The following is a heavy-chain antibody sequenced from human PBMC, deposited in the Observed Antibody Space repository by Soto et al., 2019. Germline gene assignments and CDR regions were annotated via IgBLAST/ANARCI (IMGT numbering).Heavy chain of an antibody. V-gene: IGHV1-18*01. J-gene: IGHJ4*02. Sequence: QVQLVQSGSEVKMPGASVRVSCKASAYTFTSYGISWVRQAPGQGLEWMGWITPYNGNTNYAQSLQGRVTMTTDTSTSTAYMELRSLTADDTAVYYCARGPRSFTITVGDFLDYRGQGTLVTVSS. D-gene: IGHD3-16*01. CDR1: AYTFTSYG. CDR2: ITPYNGNT. CDR3: ARGPRSFTITVGDFLDY.